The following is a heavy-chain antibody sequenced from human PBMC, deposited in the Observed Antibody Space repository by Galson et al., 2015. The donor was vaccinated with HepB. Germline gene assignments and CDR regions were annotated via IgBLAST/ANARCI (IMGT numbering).Heavy chain of an antibody. CDR1: GGTFSSYA. CDR2: IIPIFGTA. Sequence: SVKVSCKASGGTFSSYAISWVRQAPGQGLEWMGGIIPIFGTANYAQKFQGRVTITADESTSAAYMELSSLRSEDTAVYYCARVPYYPQPFDIWGQGTMVTVSS. CDR3: ARVPYYPQPFDI. V-gene: IGHV1-69*13. D-gene: IGHD1-26*01. J-gene: IGHJ3*02.